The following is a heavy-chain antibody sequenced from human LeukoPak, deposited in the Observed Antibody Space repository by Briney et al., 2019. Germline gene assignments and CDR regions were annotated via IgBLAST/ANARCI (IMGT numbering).Heavy chain of an antibody. V-gene: IGHV1-69*05. CDR3: AREDDCSGYYFDY. D-gene: IGHD3-22*01. CDR1: GGTFSSYA. CDR2: IIPIFGTA. Sequence: SVKVSCMASGGTFSSYAISWVRQAPGEGLEWVGRIIPIFGTANYAQKFQGRVTITTNESTSTAYMELSSLRSEDTAVYYCAREDDCSGYYFDYWGQGTLVTVSS. J-gene: IGHJ4*02.